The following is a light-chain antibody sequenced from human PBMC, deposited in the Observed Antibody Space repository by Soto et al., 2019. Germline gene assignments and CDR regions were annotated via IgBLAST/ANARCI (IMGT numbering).Light chain of an antibody. CDR3: QNYNSAPDT. CDR1: QDIDKW. V-gene: IGKV1-12*01. J-gene: IGKJ4*01. Sequence: MQITQSPASVFASVWDRVTITCRASQDIDKWLAWYQQRPGIPPNLVIYKASTLPGGGPSRFSGSASGTEFTLTINSLQPEDVAAYYCQNYNSAPDTFGEGTKVDI. CDR2: KAS.